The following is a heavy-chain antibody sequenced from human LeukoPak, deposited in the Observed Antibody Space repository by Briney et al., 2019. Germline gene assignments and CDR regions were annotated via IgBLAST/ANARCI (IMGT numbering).Heavy chain of an antibody. CDR2: IYYSGST. J-gene: IGHJ3*02. V-gene: IGHV4-31*03. Sequence: SETLSLTCTVSGGSISSGGYYWSWIRQHPGKGLEWIGYIYYSGSTYYNPSLKSRVTISVDTSKNQFSLKLSSVTAADTAVYYCARGALGQWLVSEANDAFDIWGQGTMVTVSS. CDR1: GGSISSGGYY. CDR3: ARGALGQWLVSEANDAFDI. D-gene: IGHD6-19*01.